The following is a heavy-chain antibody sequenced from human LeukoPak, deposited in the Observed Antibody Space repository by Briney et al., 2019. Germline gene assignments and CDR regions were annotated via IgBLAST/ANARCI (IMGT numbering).Heavy chain of an antibody. CDR2: ISYDGSNK. V-gene: IGHV3-30*03. Sequence: GGSLRLSCAASGFTFSSYGMHWVRQAPGKGLEWVAVISYDGSNKYYADSVKGRFTISRDNSKNTLYLQMNSLRSDDTAVYYCARIIEVVAAAAYHFDYWGQGTLVTVSS. J-gene: IGHJ4*02. CDR1: GFTFSSYG. CDR3: ARIIEVVAAAAYHFDY. D-gene: IGHD6-13*01.